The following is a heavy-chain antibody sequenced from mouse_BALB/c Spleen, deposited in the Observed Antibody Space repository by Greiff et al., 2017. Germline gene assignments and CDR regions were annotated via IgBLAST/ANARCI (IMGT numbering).Heavy chain of an antibody. D-gene: IGHD2-4*01. J-gene: IGHJ2*01. CDR3: ARDGDYNYFDY. Sequence: EVQLVESGGGLVQPGGSLRLSCATSGFTFTDYYMSWVRQPPGKALEWLGFIRNKANGYTTEYSASVKGRFTISRDNSQSILYLQMNTLRAEDSATYYCARDGDYNYFDYWGQGTTRTVSS. CDR2: IRNKANGYTT. V-gene: IGHV7-3*02. CDR1: GFTFTDYY.